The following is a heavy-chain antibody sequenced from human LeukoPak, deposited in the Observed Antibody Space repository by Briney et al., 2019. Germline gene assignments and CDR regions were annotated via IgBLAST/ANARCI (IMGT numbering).Heavy chain of an antibody. D-gene: IGHD3-16*02. Sequence: GESLKISCKASGYGFTSYWIAWVRQMPGKGLEWMGIIYPGDSDTRYSPSFEGQVTISADKSISTAYLQWSSLRASDTAMYYCARREGEGSYQDNFFDYWGQGTLVTVSS. V-gene: IGHV5-51*01. J-gene: IGHJ4*02. CDR2: IYPGDSDT. CDR3: ARREGEGSYQDNFFDY. CDR1: GYGFTSYW.